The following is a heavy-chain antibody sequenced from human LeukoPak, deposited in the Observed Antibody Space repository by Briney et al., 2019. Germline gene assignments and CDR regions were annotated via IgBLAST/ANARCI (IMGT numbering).Heavy chain of an antibody. D-gene: IGHD3-22*01. CDR1: GFIFSRYW. Sequence: GGSLRLSCAASGFIFSRYWMYWVRQAPGKGLVWVSHINGDETSTSYADFVKGRFTISRDNAKNTLYLQMNSLGVEDTALYYCATLTHYDSRSFAFDIWGQGTMVTVSS. CDR3: ATLTHYDSRSFAFDI. J-gene: IGHJ3*02. CDR2: INGDETST. V-gene: IGHV3-74*01.